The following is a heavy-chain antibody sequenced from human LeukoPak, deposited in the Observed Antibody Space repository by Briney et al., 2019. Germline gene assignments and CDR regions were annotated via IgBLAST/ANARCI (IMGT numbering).Heavy chain of an antibody. D-gene: IGHD3-3*01. CDR1: GGSFSGYY. CDR3: ARTHQRITIFGVAHFDY. V-gene: IGHV4-34*01. Sequence: SETLSLTCAVYGGSFSGYYWGWIRQPPGKGLEWIGEINHSGSTNYNPSLKSRVTISVDTSKNQFSLKLSSVTAADTAVYYCARTHQRITIFGVAHFDYWGQGALVTVSS. CDR2: INHSGST. J-gene: IGHJ4*02.